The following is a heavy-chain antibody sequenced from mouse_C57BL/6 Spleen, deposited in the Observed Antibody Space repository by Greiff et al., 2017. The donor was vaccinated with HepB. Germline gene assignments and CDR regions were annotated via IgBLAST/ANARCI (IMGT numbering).Heavy chain of an antibody. D-gene: IGHD2-5*01. CDR3: ARDRSNPYAMDY. V-gene: IGHV3-6*01. CDR2: ISYDGSN. Sequence: EVKLQESGPGLVKPSQSLSLTCSVTGYSITSGYYWNWIRQFPGNKLEWMGYISYDGSNNYNPSLKNRISITRDTSKNQFFLKLNSVTTEDTATYYCARDRSNPYAMDYWGQGTSVTVSS. J-gene: IGHJ4*01. CDR1: GYSITSGYY.